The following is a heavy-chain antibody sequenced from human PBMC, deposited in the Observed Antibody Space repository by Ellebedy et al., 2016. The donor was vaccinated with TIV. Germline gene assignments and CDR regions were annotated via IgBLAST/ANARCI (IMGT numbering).Heavy chain of an antibody. V-gene: IGHV3-7*01. Sequence: PGGSLRLSCAASGFTISRHWMSWVPQGPGKGLEWVANINQEGGEKNYVDSVRGRFTISRDNAKNSLYLQINSLRAEDTAVYYCARLIGGTCQCAFDIWGQGTMVTVSS. D-gene: IGHD2-15*01. CDR2: INQEGGEK. J-gene: IGHJ3*02. CDR1: GFTISRHW. CDR3: ARLIGGTCQCAFDI.